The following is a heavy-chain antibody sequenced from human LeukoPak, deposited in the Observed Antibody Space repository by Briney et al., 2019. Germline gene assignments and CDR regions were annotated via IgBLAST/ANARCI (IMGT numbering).Heavy chain of an antibody. CDR3: ARQGADWELLGDFDC. CDR2: IYYSGST. D-gene: IGHD1-26*01. J-gene: IGHJ4*02. V-gene: IGHV4-39*01. CDR1: GGSISSSSYY. Sequence: SETLSLTCTVSGGSISSSSYYWGWIRQPPGKGLEWIGSIYYSGSTYYNPSLKSRVTISVDTSKNQFSLKLSSVTAADTAVYYCARQGADWELLGDFDCWGQGTLVTVSS.